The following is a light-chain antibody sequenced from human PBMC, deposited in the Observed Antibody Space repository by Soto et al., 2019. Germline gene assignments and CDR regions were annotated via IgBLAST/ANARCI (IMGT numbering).Light chain of an antibody. Sequence: QAVLTQPRSVSGSPGQSVTISCTRTSSDVGGYDYVSWYQHHPGKAPKVTIYDVSKRPSGVPDRFSGSKSGNTASLTISGLQADDEADYYCSSFVGPYTYVFGTGTKVTV. CDR3: SSFVGPYTYV. CDR2: DVS. J-gene: IGLJ1*01. CDR1: SSDVGGYDY. V-gene: IGLV2-11*01.